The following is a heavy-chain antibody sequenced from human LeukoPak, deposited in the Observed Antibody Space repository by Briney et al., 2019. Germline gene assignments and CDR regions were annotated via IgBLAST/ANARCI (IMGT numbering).Heavy chain of an antibody. V-gene: IGHV3-7*01. D-gene: IGHD6-13*01. J-gene: IGHJ4*02. CDR2: IKQDGSEK. CDR3: ARSRGQYSSSWYYNY. CDR1: GFTVSSNY. Sequence: GGSLRLSCAASGFTVSSNYMSWVRQAPGKGLEWVANIKQDGSEKYYVDSVKGRFTISRDNAKNSLYLQVNSLRAEDTAVYYCARSRGQYSSSWYYNYWGQGTLVTVSS.